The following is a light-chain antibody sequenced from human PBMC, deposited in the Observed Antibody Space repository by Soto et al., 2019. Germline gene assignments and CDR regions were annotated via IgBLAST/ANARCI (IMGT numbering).Light chain of an antibody. V-gene: IGKV3D-15*01. CDR2: DAS. J-gene: IGKJ4*01. CDR3: QQYNNWHPLT. Sequence: EIVMTHSPGTLSVSPWEIATLSCGASQSVSINLAWYQQEPGQAPRLLIYDASTRATGIPARFSGSGSGTEFTLTISSLQSKDFAVYYCQQYNNWHPLTFGGGTKVDIK. CDR1: QSVSIN.